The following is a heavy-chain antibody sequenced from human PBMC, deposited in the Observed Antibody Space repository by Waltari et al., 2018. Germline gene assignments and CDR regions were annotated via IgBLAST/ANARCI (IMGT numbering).Heavy chain of an antibody. Sequence: EVQLVESGGGLVQPGGSLRVSCTASEFIFSNYWMSWVRQAPGKGPEWVGNIGEDGTEKYYVHSVKGRFTISRDNVKNSLYLEMNSLRADDTAMYYCTRSGGASAFDIWGQGTIVTVSS. J-gene: IGHJ3*02. CDR2: IGEDGTEK. CDR1: EFIFSNYW. D-gene: IGHD1-1*01. V-gene: IGHV3-7*02. CDR3: TRSGGASAFDI.